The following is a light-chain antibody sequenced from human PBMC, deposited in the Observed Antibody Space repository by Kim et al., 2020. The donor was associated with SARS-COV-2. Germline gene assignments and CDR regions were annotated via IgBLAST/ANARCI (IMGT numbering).Light chain of an antibody. V-gene: IGKV3-20*01. Sequence: EIVLTQSPGTLSLSPGERATLSCRASQRVSSSYLAWYQQKPGQAPRLLIYGASSRATGIPDRFSGSGSGTDFTLTISRPEPEDFAVYYCQQYGRSPPTFGQGTKVDIK. CDR3: QQYGRSPPT. CDR2: GAS. J-gene: IGKJ1*01. CDR1: QRVSSSY.